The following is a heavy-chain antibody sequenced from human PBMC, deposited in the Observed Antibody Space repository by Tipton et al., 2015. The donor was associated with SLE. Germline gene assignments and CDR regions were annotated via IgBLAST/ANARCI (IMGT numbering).Heavy chain of an antibody. Sequence: TLSLTCSVSGGSISSSDYYWGWIRQPPGKGLEWIGNIYYSGSTYYNPSLKSRLSISVDTSMNQVSLRLGYVTAADTAVYYCARGVEYQDSWGQGALVTVSS. CDR1: GGSISSSDYY. V-gene: IGHV4-39*07. D-gene: IGHD2/OR15-2a*01. CDR2: IYYSGST. J-gene: IGHJ4*02. CDR3: ARGVEYQDS.